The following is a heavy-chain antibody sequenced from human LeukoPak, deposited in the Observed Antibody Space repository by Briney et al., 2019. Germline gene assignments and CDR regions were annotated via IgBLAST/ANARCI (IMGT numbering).Heavy chain of an antibody. CDR2: IRYDGSNK. D-gene: IGHD3-10*01. J-gene: IGHJ4*02. Sequence: GGSMRLSCAASGFTFRSYGMHWVRQAPGKGLVWVAFIRYDGSNKYYTDSVKGRFTISRDNSNNTLYLQMNSLRAEDTAVYYCAKDGDGYYGSGSYSEYWGQGTLVTVSS. V-gene: IGHV3-30*02. CDR1: GFTFRSYG. CDR3: AKDGDGYYGSGSYSEY.